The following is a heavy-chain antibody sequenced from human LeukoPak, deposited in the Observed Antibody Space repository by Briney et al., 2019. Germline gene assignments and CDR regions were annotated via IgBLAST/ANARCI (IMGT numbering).Heavy chain of an antibody. J-gene: IGHJ3*02. CDR2: ISYSGNT. CDR1: GGSFSGYY. V-gene: IGHV4-59*01. D-gene: IGHD1-26*01. Sequence: SETLSLTCAVYGGSFSGYYWSWIRQPPGKGLEWIGHISYSGNTNYNSSLRSRVTISVDTSNNQFSLRLSSVTAADTAVYYCARDSYTGSHFEDTFDIWGQGTMVTVSS. CDR3: ARDSYTGSHFEDTFDI.